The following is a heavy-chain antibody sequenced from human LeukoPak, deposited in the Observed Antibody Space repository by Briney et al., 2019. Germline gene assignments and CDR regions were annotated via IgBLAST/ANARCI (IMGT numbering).Heavy chain of an antibody. CDR1: GYTFTGYY. D-gene: IGHD2-2*01. CDR3: ARVVPAVTNRFDP. V-gene: IGHV1-2*02. Sequence: ASVKVSCKASGYTFTGYYMHWVRQAPGQGLEWMGWINPNSGGTNYAQDFHGRVTMTRDTSISTAYMELSRLRPDDTAVYYCARVVPAVTNRFDPWGQGTLVTVS. CDR2: INPNSGGT. J-gene: IGHJ5*02.